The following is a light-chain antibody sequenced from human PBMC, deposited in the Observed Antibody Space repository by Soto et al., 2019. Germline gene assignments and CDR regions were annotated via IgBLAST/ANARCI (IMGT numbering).Light chain of an antibody. Sequence: IGMTHSPATLSVSPGERATLSCRASQSVSSNLAWYQQKPGQAPRLLIYGASTRATGIPARFSGSGSGTEFTLTISSLQSEDFAVYYCQQYNNWWTFGQGTKVDIK. J-gene: IGKJ1*01. CDR1: QSVSSN. V-gene: IGKV3-15*01. CDR3: QQYNNWWT. CDR2: GAS.